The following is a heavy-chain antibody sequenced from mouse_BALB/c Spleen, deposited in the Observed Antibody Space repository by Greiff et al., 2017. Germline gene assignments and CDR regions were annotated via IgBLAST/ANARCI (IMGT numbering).Heavy chain of an antibody. CDR2: ILPGSGST. D-gene: IGHD1-1*01. J-gene: IGHJ2*01. Sequence: VQLQQSGAELMKPGASVKISCKATGYTFSSYWIAWVKQRPGHGLEWIGAILPGSGSTNYNEKFKGKATFTADTSSNAAYMQLSSLTSEDSAVDCCARGPFYYGSSLDYWGQGTTLTVSS. V-gene: IGHV1-9*01. CDR3: ARGPFYYGSSLDY. CDR1: GYTFSSYW.